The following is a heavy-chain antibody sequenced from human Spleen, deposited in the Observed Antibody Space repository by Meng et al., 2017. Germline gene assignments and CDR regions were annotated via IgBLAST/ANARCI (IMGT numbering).Heavy chain of an antibody. J-gene: IGHJ4*02. CDR1: GFTFSSYS. CDR3: ASMIVVAGRLDY. D-gene: IGHD3-22*01. V-gene: IGHV3-21*01. CDR2: ISSSSSYI. Sequence: GESLKISCAASGFTFSSYSMNWVRQAPGKGLEWVSSISSSSSYIYYADSVKGRFTISRDNAKNSLYLQMNSLRAEDTAVYYCASMIVVAGRLDYWGQGTLVTVSS.